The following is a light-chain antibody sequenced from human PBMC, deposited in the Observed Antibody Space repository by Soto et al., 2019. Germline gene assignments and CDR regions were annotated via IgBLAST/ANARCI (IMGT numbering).Light chain of an antibody. V-gene: IGLV1-47*01. CDR1: SYNVGKNL. CDR3: AAWDDSLSAWV. Sequence: QPVLTQPLSASGTPGQRVTISCSGGSYNVGKNLVYWYQQRPETAPKLIIFKNNQRPSGVPDRFSGSNSGSSASLAISGLRSEDEADYFCAAWDDSLSAWVFGGGTKLTVL. J-gene: IGLJ3*02. CDR2: KNN.